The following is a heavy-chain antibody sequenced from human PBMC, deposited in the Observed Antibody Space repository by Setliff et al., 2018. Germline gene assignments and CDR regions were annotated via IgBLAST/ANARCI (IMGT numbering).Heavy chain of an antibody. V-gene: IGHV1-24*01. CDR3: ATGFLRYDILTGYYQRPHYFEY. CDR1: GSTVTESS. Sequence: ASVKVSCKVSGSTVTESSMHWVRQAPGKGLEWMGGFDPEDGERIYAQHFQGRLTMTEDTSTDTAYMELSSLRSEDTAVYYCATGFLRYDILTGYYQRPHYFEYWGQGTQVTVS. CDR2: FDPEDGER. J-gene: IGHJ4*02. D-gene: IGHD3-9*01.